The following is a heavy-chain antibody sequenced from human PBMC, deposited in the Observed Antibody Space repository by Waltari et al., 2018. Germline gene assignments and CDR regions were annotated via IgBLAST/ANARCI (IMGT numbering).Heavy chain of an antibody. CDR3: ARPCCVGGGALLSLDL. CDR1: GGSISSTSYY. CDR2: FYYGGRT. V-gene: IGHV4-39*01. D-gene: IGHD3-16*01. Sequence: QLQLQASGPGLVKPSETLSLTCTVSGGSISSTSYYWGWIRQPPGKGLEWIGSFYYGGRTYYNPSLKSRITISVDTSKNQFSLKLNSVTAADTAVYYCARPCCVGGGALLSLDLWGQGTLVTVSS. J-gene: IGHJ5*02.